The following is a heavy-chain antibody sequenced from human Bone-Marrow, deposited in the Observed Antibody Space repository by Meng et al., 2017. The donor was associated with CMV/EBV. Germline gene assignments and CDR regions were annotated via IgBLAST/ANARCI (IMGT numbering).Heavy chain of an antibody. D-gene: IGHD5-12*01. J-gene: IGHJ4*02. CDR2: INPNSGGT. V-gene: IGHV1-2*02. CDR3: ARVESGYEHFDY. Sequence: ASVKVSCKASGYTFTGYYMHWVRQAPGQGLEWMGWINPNSGGTNYAQKFQGRVTMTRDTSISKDYMELSRLRSEDTAVYYCARVESGYEHFDYWGQGTLVTVSS. CDR1: GYTFTGYY.